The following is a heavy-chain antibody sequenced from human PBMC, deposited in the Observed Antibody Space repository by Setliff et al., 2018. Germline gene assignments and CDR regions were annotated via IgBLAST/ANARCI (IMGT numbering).Heavy chain of an antibody. D-gene: IGHD3-3*01. CDR1: GGSISRSNYY. CDR3: ARGPPSYDFWSGYYVSNYYMDV. J-gene: IGHJ6*03. Sequence: SETLSLTCTVSGGSISRSNYYWGWIRQPPGKGLEWIGSIYYSGSTYYNPSLKSRVTISVDTSKNQFSLKLSSVTAADTAVYYCARGPPSYDFWSGYYVSNYYMDVWGKGTTVTVS. CDR2: IYYSGST. V-gene: IGHV4-39*07.